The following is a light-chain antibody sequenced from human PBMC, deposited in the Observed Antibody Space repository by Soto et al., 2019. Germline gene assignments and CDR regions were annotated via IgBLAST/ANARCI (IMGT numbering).Light chain of an antibody. Sequence: QSVLTQPPSVSGAPGQRVTLSCTGSSSNIGAGYHVHWYQHLPGTAPKLLISDNTNRPSGVPDRFSGSKSGTSASLAITGLQAEDEADYYCQSYDTSLREYVFGTGTKVTAL. CDR2: DNT. J-gene: IGLJ1*01. CDR1: SSNIGAGYH. V-gene: IGLV1-40*01. CDR3: QSYDTSLREYV.